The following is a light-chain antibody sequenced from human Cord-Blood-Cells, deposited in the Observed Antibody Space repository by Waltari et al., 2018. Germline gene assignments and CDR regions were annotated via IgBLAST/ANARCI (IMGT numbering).Light chain of an antibody. CDR3: RKYYSTPFT. V-gene: IGKV4-1*01. CDR1: QSVLYSSNNKNY. J-gene: IGKJ3*01. CDR2: WAS. Sequence: DIVMTQSPDSLAVSLGERATINCKSSQSVLYSSNNKNYLAWYQKKPGQPTKLLIYWASTRESGVPARFSGSGSGTDYTLTISSLQAEDVAVYYCRKYYSTPFTFGPGTKVDIK.